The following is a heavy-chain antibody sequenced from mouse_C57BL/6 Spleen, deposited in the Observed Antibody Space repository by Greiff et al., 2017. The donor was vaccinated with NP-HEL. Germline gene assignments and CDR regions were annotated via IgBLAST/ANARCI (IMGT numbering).Heavy chain of an antibody. CDR1: GFTFSSYA. J-gene: IGHJ2*01. CDR3: TRGGITDFDY. CDR2: ISSGGDYI. V-gene: IGHV5-9-1*02. Sequence: EVKVVESGEGLVKPGGSLKLCCAASGFTFSSYAMSWVRQTPEKRLEWVAYISSGGDYIYYADTVKGRFTISRDNARNTLYLQMSSLKSEDTAMYYCTRGGITDFDYWGQGTTLTVSS. D-gene: IGHD2-4*01.